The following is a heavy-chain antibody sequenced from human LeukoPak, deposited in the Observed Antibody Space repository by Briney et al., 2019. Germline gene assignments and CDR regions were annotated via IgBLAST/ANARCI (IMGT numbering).Heavy chain of an antibody. D-gene: IGHD3-3*01. Sequence: SVKVSCKASGYTFSSYAISWVRQAPGQGLEWMGGIIPIFGTANYAQKFQGRVTITADESTSTAYMELSSLRSEDTAVYYCARAPPYYDFWSGYINWGQGTLVTVSS. CDR3: ARAPPYYDFWSGYIN. V-gene: IGHV1-69*13. CDR1: GYTFSSYA. J-gene: IGHJ4*02. CDR2: IIPIFGTA.